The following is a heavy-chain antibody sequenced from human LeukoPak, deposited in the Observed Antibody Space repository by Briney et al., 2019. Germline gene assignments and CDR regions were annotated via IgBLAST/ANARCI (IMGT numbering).Heavy chain of an antibody. CDR2: ISGSGGST. CDR3: ARVNDYDSGSLYRPIDY. J-gene: IGHJ4*02. D-gene: IGHD3-10*01. V-gene: IGHV3-23*01. Sequence: GGSLRLSCAASGFTFSSYAMSWVRQAPGKGLEWVSAISGSGGSTYYADSVKGRFTISRDNVKNSLYLQMNSLRAEDTAVYSCARVNDYDSGSLYRPIDYWGQGTLVTVSS. CDR1: GFTFSSYA.